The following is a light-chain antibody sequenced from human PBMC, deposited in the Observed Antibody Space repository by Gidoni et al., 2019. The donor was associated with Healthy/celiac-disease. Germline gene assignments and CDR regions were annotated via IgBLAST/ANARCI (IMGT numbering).Light chain of an antibody. CDR2: GAS. J-gene: IGKJ4*01. Sequence: EIVLTQSAGTLSLSPVERATLSCRASQSVSSSYLAWYQQKPGQAPRLLIYGASSRATGIPDRFSGSGSGTDFTLTISRLEPEDFAVYYCQQYGSSPLTYGGXTKVEIK. V-gene: IGKV3-20*01. CDR1: QSVSSSY. CDR3: QQYGSSPLT.